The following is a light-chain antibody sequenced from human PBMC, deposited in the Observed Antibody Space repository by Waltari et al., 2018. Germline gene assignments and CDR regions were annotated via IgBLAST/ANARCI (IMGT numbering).Light chain of an antibody. CDR2: RDT. Sequence: SYELTQPPSVSVSPGQTARITCSGHALPNQDAYWYQQSPGQAPVLVIYRDTERPSGIPERFSGSSSGTIVTLTISGVQAEDEADYYCQSADSSGNYVVFGGGTKLTVL. CDR3: QSADSSGNYVV. CDR1: ALPNQD. J-gene: IGLJ2*01. V-gene: IGLV3-25*03.